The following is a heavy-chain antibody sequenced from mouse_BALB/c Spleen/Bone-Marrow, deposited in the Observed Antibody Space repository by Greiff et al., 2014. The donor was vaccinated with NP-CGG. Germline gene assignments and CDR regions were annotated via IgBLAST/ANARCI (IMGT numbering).Heavy chain of an antibody. CDR1: GFAFSSYD. CDR2: ISSGGGST. V-gene: IGHV5-12-1*01. CDR3: ARHYGYGAMDY. J-gene: IGHJ4*01. D-gene: IGHD1-2*01. Sequence: EVKLVESGGGLVKPGGSLKLSCAASGFAFSSYDMSWVRQTPEKRLEWVAYISSGGGSTYYPDTVKGRCTISRDNATNTLYLQMSSLKSGDAAMYYCARHYGYGAMDYWGQGTSVTVSS.